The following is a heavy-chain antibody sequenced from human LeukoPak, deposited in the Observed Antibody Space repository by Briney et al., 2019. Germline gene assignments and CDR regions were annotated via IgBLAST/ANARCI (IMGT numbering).Heavy chain of an antibody. CDR1: GFTVSSNY. CDR2: LYSGGST. J-gene: IGHJ4*02. CDR3: ARDRGLAAVDY. V-gene: IGHV3-66*01. D-gene: IGHD6-13*01. Sequence: GGSLRLSCAASGFTVSSNYMSWVRQAPGKGLEWVSVLYSGGSTYYADSVKGRFTISRDNSKNTLFLQMNSLRAEDTAVYYCARDRGLAAVDYWGQGTLVTVSS.